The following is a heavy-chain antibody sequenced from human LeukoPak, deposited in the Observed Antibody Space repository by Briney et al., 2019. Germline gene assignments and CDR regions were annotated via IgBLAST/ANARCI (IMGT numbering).Heavy chain of an antibody. D-gene: IGHD5-24*01. CDR1: GRPISSYY. V-gene: IGHV4-59*01. J-gene: IGHJ4*02. CDR3: ARDKRGDGYGDFDY. Sequence: SETLSLTCTVSGRPISSYYWSWIRQPPGKGLVWIGYIYYSGSTNYNPSLKSRVTMSVDTSKNQFSLRLSSVTAADTAVYYCARDKRGDGYGDFDYWGQGTLVTVSS. CDR2: IYYSGST.